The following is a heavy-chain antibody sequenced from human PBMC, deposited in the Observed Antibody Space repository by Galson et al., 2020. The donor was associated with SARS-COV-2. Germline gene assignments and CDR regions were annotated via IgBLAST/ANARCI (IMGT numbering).Heavy chain of an antibody. V-gene: IGHV3-15*01. J-gene: IGHJ4*02. CDR2: IKSKTDGGTT. CDR3: TTTEWELAYYFDY. D-gene: IGHD1-26*01. Sequence: GESLKISCAASGFTFSNAWMSWVRQAPGKGLEWVGRIKSKTDGGTTDYAAPVKGRFTISRDDSKNTLYLQMNSLKTEDTAVYYCTTTEWELAYYFDYWGQGTLVTVSS. CDR1: GFTFSNAW.